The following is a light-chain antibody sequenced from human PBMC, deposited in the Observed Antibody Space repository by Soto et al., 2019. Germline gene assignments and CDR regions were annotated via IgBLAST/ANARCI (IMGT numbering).Light chain of an antibody. CDR3: QQYYNVPLT. V-gene: IGKV4-1*01. CDR2: WAS. CDR1: HSVLYTSNNKNY. Sequence: DIVMTQSADSLAVSLGERATINCKSSHSVLYTSNNKNYLAWYQQKPGQDPKLLLHWASTRESGVPERFSGSGSGTEFTLTISTLRAGDVAVYFCQQYYNVPLTFGGGTKVEIK. J-gene: IGKJ4*01.